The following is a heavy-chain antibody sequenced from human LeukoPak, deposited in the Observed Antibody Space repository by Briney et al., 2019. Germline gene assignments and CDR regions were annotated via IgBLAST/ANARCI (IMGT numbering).Heavy chain of an antibody. CDR2: IKQDGSEK. V-gene: IGHV3-7*01. CDR3: ARGPYYYDSSGYYYYYYGMDV. Sequence: PGGSLRLSCAASGFTFSSYWMSWVRQAPGKGLEWVANIKQDGSEKYYVDSVKGRFTISRDNAKNSLYLQMNSLRAEDTAVYYCARGPYYYDSSGYYYYYYGMDVWGKGTTATVPS. D-gene: IGHD3-22*01. CDR1: GFTFSSYW. J-gene: IGHJ6*04.